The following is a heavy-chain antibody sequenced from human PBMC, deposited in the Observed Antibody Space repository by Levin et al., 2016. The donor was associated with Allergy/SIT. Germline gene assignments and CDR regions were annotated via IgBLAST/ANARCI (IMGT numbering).Heavy chain of an antibody. CDR2: IWYDGSNK. CDR1: GFTFSSYG. Sequence: GGSLRLSCAASGFTFSSYGMHWVRQAPGKGLEWVAVIWYDGSNKYYADSVKGRFTISRDNSKNTLYLQMNSLRAEDTAVYYCARDHDPYYYGMDVWGQGTTVTVSS. CDR3: ARDHDPYYYGMDV. J-gene: IGHJ6*02. V-gene: IGHV3-33*01.